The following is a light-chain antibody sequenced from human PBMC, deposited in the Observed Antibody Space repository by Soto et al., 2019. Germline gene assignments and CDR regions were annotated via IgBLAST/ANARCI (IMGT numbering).Light chain of an antibody. CDR2: DAS. J-gene: IGKJ4*01. Sequence: EIVLTQSPGDLSLSPGEGATLSFRASQSISSYLAWYQQKPGRPPRLLIYDASNRATGIPARFSGSGSGTDFTLTISSLEPEDFAVYYCQQRSNWPPHTFGGGTKVDI. CDR1: QSISSY. CDR3: QQRSNWPPHT. V-gene: IGKV3-11*01.